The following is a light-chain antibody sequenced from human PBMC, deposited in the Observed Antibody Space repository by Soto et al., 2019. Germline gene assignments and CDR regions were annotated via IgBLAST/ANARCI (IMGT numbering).Light chain of an antibody. CDR3: QQAFRTPRWT. CDR1: QNINNF. Sequence: DIPLTQSPSSLSAQVGDRVTITCRTRQNINNFLNWYRQRPREAHELLIYGPSGLRGGASTRFSGGASRTAVTLTSSGVQPEDSATYSCQQAFRTPRWTLGQGT. CDR2: GPS. V-gene: IGKV1-39*01. J-gene: IGKJ1*01.